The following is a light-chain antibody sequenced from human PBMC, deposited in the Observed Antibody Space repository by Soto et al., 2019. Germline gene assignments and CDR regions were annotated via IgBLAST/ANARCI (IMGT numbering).Light chain of an antibody. CDR1: QSIDNRY. J-gene: IGKJ1*01. CDR3: QQYFGSSWT. Sequence: DIVLTQSPGTLSSSTGERATLSCRASQSIDNRYLAWYQHKPGQAPRLLIYATSSRATGIPDRFGGSGSGTDFTLTINRLEPEDFAVYYCQQYFGSSWTFGRGTKVDIK. V-gene: IGKV3-20*01. CDR2: ATS.